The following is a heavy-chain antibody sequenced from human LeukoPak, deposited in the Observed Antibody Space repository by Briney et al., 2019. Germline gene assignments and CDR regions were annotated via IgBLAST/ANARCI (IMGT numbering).Heavy chain of an antibody. CDR1: GYSISSGYF. J-gene: IGHJ4*02. V-gene: IGHV4-38-2*02. D-gene: IGHD3-16*02. CDR2: FYHSGST. Sequence: SETLSLTCTVSGYSISSGYFWGWIRQPPGKGLEWIGSFYHSGSTNYNPSLKSRVTISVDKSKNQFSLKLSSVTAADTAVYYCARGIMITFGGVIVYYFDYWGQGTLVTVSS. CDR3: ARGIMITFGGVIVYYFDY.